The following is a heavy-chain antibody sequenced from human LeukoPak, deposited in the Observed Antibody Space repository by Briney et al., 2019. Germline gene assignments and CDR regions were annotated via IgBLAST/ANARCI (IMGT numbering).Heavy chain of an antibody. Sequence: GGSLRLSCAASGFTFSTYNMNWLRQAPGKGLEWVSSITSSSSYIYYADSVKGRFTISRDNAKNSLYLQMNSLRAEDTAVYYCAKDPYYYDSSGYYRDYWGQGTLVTVSS. V-gene: IGHV3-21*04. CDR2: ITSSSSYI. CDR1: GFTFSTYN. CDR3: AKDPYYYDSSGYYRDY. D-gene: IGHD3-22*01. J-gene: IGHJ4*02.